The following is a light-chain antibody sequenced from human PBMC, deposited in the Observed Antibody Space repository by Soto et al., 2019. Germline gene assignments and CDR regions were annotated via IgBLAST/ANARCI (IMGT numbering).Light chain of an antibody. V-gene: IGKV3-20*01. CDR2: GAS. CDR1: QSVSGSS. Sequence: EIVLTQSPGTLSLSPGERATLSCRASQSVSGSSLAWYQQKPGQAPRLLIYGASSRATGIPDRFSGSGSGTDFALTINRLEPEDFAVYYCQQYDSSPPSFTFGPGTKVDIK. CDR3: QQYDSSPPSFT. J-gene: IGKJ3*01.